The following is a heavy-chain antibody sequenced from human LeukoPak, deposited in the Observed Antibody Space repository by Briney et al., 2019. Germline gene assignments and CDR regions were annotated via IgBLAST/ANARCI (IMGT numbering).Heavy chain of an antibody. CDR2: ISGSGGNT. D-gene: IGHD2/OR15-2a*01. Sequence: PGGSLRLSCAASGFTFSGYAFIWVRQAPGKGLEWVSGISGSGGNTDYADSVKGRFTISRDNTKNTLSLQMNSLRAEDTAVYYCEKWFLGLDVWGQGTTVTVSS. CDR1: GFTFSGYA. V-gene: IGHV3-23*01. J-gene: IGHJ6*02. CDR3: EKWFLGLDV.